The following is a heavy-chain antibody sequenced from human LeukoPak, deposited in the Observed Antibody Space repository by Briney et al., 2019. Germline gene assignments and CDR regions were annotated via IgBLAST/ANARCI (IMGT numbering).Heavy chain of an antibody. CDR2: ISASGVDT. Sequence: GGSLRLSCVAYGFTFSNHAMTWVRQAPGKGLEWVSAISASGVDTFYAPSVKGRFTISRDNSKNTLYLQINSLRAEDTAIYYCAKDVWWSVSWGQGTLVTVSS. CDR3: AKDVWWSVS. V-gene: IGHV3-23*01. CDR1: GFTFSNHA. D-gene: IGHD2-8*02. J-gene: IGHJ5*02.